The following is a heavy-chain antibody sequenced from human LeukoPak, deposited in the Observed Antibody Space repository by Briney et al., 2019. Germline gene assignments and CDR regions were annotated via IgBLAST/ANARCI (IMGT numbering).Heavy chain of an antibody. CDR3: ALYNWNSKRDFAH. Sequence: GGSLRLSCAASGFTFSSFWMSWVRQAPGKGLEWVANIRQDGGEKYYVDSVKGRFTISRDNARNSLYLQMNTLRAEDTAVYYCALYNWNSKRDFAHWGQGTLVTVSS. D-gene: IGHD1-7*01. CDR2: IRQDGGEK. CDR1: GFTFSSFW. J-gene: IGHJ4*02. V-gene: IGHV3-7*05.